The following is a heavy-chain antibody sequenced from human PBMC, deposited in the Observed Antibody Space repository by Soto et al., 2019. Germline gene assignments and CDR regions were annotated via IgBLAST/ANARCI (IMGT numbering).Heavy chain of an antibody. CDR1: GFTFSSYG. D-gene: IGHD3-9*01. V-gene: IGHV3-30*18. J-gene: IGHJ4*02. CDR2: ISYDGSNK. Sequence: VQLVESGGGLVKPGGSLRLSCAASGFTFSSYGMHWVRQAPGKGLEWVAVISYDGSNKYYADSVKGRFTISRDNSKNTLYLQMNSLRAEDTAVYYCAKDYASITIFCYLDYWGQGTLVTVSS. CDR3: AKDYASITIFCYLDY.